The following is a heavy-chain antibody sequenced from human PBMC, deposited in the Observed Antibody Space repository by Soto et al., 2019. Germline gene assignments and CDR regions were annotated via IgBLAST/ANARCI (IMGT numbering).Heavy chain of an antibody. D-gene: IGHD3-10*01. Sequence: EVQLVESGGGLLQPGGSLKLSCAASGFTFSGSAMHWVRQASGKGLEWVGRIRTKVNSYATTYGASVKGRLTISRDDSKNTTYLQMNSLKTEDTAVYYCTTEPGHYWGQGTLVTVSS. CDR1: GFTFSGSA. CDR2: IRTKVNSYAT. CDR3: TTEPGHY. J-gene: IGHJ4*02. V-gene: IGHV3-73*01.